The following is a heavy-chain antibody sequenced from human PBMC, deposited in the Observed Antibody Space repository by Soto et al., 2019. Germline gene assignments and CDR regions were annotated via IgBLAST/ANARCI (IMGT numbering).Heavy chain of an antibody. CDR2: INAGNGNT. CDR3: ARPVSPKLVDGNYFDY. CDR1: GYTFTSYA. Sequence: QVQLVQSGAEVKKPGASVKVSCKASGYTFTSYAMHWVRQAPGQRLEWMGWINAGNGNTKYSQKFQGRVTITRDTXAXTAYMELSSLRSEDTAVYYCARPVSPKLVDGNYFDYWGQGTLVTVSS. D-gene: IGHD6-13*01. V-gene: IGHV1-3*01. J-gene: IGHJ4*02.